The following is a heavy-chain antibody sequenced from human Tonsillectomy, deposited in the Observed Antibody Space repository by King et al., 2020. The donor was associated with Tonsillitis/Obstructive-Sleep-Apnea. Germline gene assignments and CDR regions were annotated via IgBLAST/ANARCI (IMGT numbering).Heavy chain of an antibody. V-gene: IGHV4-59*01. CDR1: GGSISSYY. CDR2: IYYSGST. Sequence: QLQESGPGLVKPSETLSLTCTVSGGSISSYYWSWIRQPPGKRLEWLGYIYYSGSTNYNPSLKSRVTISVDTSKNQFSLKLSSVTAADTAVYYCARIPSGVGATGFDYWGQGTLVTVSS. D-gene: IGHD1-26*01. CDR3: ARIPSGVGATGFDY. J-gene: IGHJ4*02.